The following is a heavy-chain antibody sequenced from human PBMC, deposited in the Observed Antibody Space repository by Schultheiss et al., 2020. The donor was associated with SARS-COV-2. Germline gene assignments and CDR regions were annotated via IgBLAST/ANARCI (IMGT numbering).Heavy chain of an antibody. V-gene: IGHV4-61*01. CDR1: GGSISSGYY. D-gene: IGHD1-1*01. CDR2: IYYSGST. CDR3: ARGNGAPGY. Sequence: SQTLSLTCTVSGGSISSGYYWGWIRQPPGKGLEWIGYIYYSGSTNYNPSLKSRVTISVDTSKNQFSLKLSSVTAADTAVYYCARGNGAPGYWGQGTLVTVSS. J-gene: IGHJ4*02.